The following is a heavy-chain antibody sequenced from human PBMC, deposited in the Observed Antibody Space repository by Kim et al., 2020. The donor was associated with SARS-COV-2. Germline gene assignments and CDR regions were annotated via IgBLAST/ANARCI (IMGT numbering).Heavy chain of an antibody. CDR3: SGDSRNGMVGGGSEG. CDR2: INHSGST. V-gene: IGHV4-34*08. J-gene: IGHJ6*01. CDR1: GGTFSGYY. Sequence: SETLSLTCAVYGGTFSGYYWAWIRQSPGKGLEWIGEINHSGSTNYSSSPKSRVTISAETSKNQSSLKLRNVTAADTGVYLCSGDSRNGMVGGGSEGWG. D-gene: IGHD3-10*01.